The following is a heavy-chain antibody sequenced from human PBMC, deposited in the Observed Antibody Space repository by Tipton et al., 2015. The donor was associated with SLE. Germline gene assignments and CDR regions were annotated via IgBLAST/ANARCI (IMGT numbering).Heavy chain of an antibody. CDR1: GFTFSSYG. Sequence: SLRLSCAASGFTFSSYGMHWVRQAPGKGLEWVAVIWNDGSNKYYADSVKGRFTISRDNSNNTLYLQMNSLRAEDTAVYYCARGTIFGVVVVDHYYMDVWGKGPRSPSP. D-gene: IGHD3-3*01. CDR2: IWNDGSNK. CDR3: ARGTIFGVVVVDHYYMDV. V-gene: IGHV3-33*01. J-gene: IGHJ6*03.